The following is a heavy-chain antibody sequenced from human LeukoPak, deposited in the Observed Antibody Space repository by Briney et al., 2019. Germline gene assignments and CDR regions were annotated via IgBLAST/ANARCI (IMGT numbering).Heavy chain of an antibody. D-gene: IGHD6-13*01. Sequence: GGSLRLSCAASGFTFSSYSMNWVRQAPGKGLEWVSSISSSSSYIYYADSVKGRSTISRDNAKNSLYLQINSLRAEDTAVYYCARVWQQLAPPGYWGQGTLVTVSS. CDR3: ARVWQQLAPPGY. J-gene: IGHJ4*02. CDR2: ISSSSSYI. V-gene: IGHV3-21*01. CDR1: GFTFSSYS.